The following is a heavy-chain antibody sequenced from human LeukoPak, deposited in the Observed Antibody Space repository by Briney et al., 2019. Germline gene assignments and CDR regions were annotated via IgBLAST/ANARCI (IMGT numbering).Heavy chain of an antibody. Sequence: SETLSLTCALSGYSISSGYYWGWIRQPPGKGLEWIGSVYHSGSTYYNSSLKSRVTISVDTSKNQFSLKLSSVTAADTAVYYCARLSAYYYALDYWGQGTLVTVSS. D-gene: IGHD3-22*01. CDR2: VYHSGST. J-gene: IGHJ4*02. V-gene: IGHV4-38-2*01. CDR3: ARLSAYYYALDY. CDR1: GYSISSGYY.